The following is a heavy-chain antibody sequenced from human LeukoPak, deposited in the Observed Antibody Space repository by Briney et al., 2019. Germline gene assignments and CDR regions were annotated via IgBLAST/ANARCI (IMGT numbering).Heavy chain of an antibody. CDR3: ARDAVDTANAV. D-gene: IGHD5-18*01. Sequence: PGGSLGLSCAASGFTFSSYGMHWVRQAPGKGLEWVAVISYDGSNKYYADSVKGRFTISRDNSKNTLYLQMNSLRAEDTAVYYCARDAVDTANAVWGQGTTVTVSS. V-gene: IGHV3-30*03. CDR2: ISYDGSNK. J-gene: IGHJ6*02. CDR1: GFTFSSYG.